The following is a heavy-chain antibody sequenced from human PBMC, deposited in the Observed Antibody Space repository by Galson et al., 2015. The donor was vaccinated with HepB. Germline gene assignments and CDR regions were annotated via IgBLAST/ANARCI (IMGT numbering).Heavy chain of an antibody. CDR1: GYTFTVYY. Sequence: SVKVSCKASGYTFTVYYMHWVRQAPGQGLEWMGWINPNSGGTNYAQKFQGRVTMTRDTSISTAYMELSRLRSDDTAVYYCARDKDGWDDAFDIWGQGTMVTVSS. J-gene: IGHJ3*02. V-gene: IGHV1-2*02. CDR3: ARDKDGWDDAFDI. CDR2: INPNSGGT. D-gene: IGHD6-19*01.